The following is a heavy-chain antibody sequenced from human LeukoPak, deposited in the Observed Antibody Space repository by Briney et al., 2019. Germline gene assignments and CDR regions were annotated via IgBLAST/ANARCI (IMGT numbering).Heavy chain of an antibody. V-gene: IGHV1-46*01. CDR2: INPSGGST. Sequence: ASVTVSFKASGYTFTNYYMHWVRQAPGQGLAWMGIINPSGGSTSYVQKFQGRVAMTRDTSTSTVYMELSSLRSEDTAVYYCARDHEYYYGSGSYYPGGCDYWGQGTLVTVSS. CDR1: GYTFTNYY. D-gene: IGHD3-10*01. CDR3: ARDHEYYYGSGSYYPGGCDY. J-gene: IGHJ4*02.